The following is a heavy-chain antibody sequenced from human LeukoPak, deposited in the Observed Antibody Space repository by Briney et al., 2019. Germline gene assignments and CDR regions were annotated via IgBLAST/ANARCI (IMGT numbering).Heavy chain of an antibody. D-gene: IGHD4-11*01. V-gene: IGHV4-38-2*02. Sequence: PSETLSLTCTVSGYSISSAYYGGWIRQPPGKGLEWIATISHSGSTYYNPSLKSRVTISADTSQNQHSLKLSSVTAAETAVYYCARVNTVMATFDYWGQGTPVTVSS. CDR2: ISHSGST. CDR3: ARVNTVMATFDY. CDR1: GYSISSAYY. J-gene: IGHJ4*02.